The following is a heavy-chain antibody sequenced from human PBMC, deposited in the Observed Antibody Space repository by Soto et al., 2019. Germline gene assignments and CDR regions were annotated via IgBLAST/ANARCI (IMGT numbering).Heavy chain of an antibody. V-gene: IGHV6-1*01. CDR2: TYYRSKWYN. J-gene: IGHJ4*02. CDR3: ARGLRVGATTVFVHFDY. CDR1: GDSVSSNSAA. D-gene: IGHD1-26*01. Sequence: SQTLSLTCAISGDSVSSNSAAWNWIRQSPSRGLEWLGRTYYRSKWYNDYAVSVKSRITINPDTSKNQFSLQLNSVTPEDTAVYYCARGLRVGATTVFVHFDYWGQGTLVTVSS.